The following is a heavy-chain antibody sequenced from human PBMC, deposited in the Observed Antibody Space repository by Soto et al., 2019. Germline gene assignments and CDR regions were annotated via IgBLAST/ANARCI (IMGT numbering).Heavy chain of an antibody. CDR2: INSDGSST. Sequence: GGSLRLSCAASGFTFSSYWMHWVRQAPGKGLVWVSRINSDGSSTSYADSVKGRFTISRDNAKNTLYLQMNSLRAEDTAVYYCARDHYDFWSGYQYYYYYYGTDVWGPGTTVTVSS. CDR3: ARDHYDFWSGYQYYYYYYGTDV. CDR1: GFTFSSYW. V-gene: IGHV3-74*01. D-gene: IGHD3-3*01. J-gene: IGHJ6*02.